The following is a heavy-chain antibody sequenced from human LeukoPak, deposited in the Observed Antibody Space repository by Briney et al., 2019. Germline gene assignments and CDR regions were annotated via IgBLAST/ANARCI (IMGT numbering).Heavy chain of an antibody. CDR1: GFTFSSYA. V-gene: IGHV3-30*04. J-gene: IGHJ4*02. CDR3: ARGSHRWATTNGNFDY. Sequence: GGSLRLSCAASGFTFSSYAMHWVRQAPGKGLEWVAVISYDGSNKKYADSVKGRFTISRDNSKNTLYLQMNSLRAEDTALYYCARGSHRWATTNGNFDYWGQGTLVTVSS. CDR2: ISYDGSNK. D-gene: IGHD1-1*01.